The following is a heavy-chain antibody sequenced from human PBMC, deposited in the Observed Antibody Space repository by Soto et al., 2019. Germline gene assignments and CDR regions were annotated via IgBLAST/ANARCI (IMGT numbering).Heavy chain of an antibody. D-gene: IGHD1-26*01. CDR3: ARDPELRNRLGNFDY. Sequence: EVQLLESGGGLAQPGGSLRLSCAASGFTFSSYAMSWVRQAPGKGLEWVSTISIGGSSYYADSVKGRFTISRDNSKNTLYLQMNSLRAEDTAVYYCARDPELRNRLGNFDYWGQGTLVTVSS. V-gene: IGHV3-23*01. CDR2: ISIGGSS. CDR1: GFTFSSYA. J-gene: IGHJ4*02.